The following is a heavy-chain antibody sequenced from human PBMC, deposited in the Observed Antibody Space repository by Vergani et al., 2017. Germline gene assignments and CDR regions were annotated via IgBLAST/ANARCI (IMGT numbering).Heavy chain of an antibody. Sequence: QVQLQESGPGLVKPSETLSLTCTVSGGSISSYYWSWIRQPPGKGLEWSGYIYYSGSTNYNPSLKSRVTISVDTSKNQFSLKLSSVTAADTAVYYCARGDTIFGVGYYYYYMDVWGKGTTVTVSS. J-gene: IGHJ6*03. CDR2: IYYSGST. CDR1: GGSISSYY. CDR3: ARGDTIFGVGYYYYYMDV. V-gene: IGHV4-59*01. D-gene: IGHD3-3*01.